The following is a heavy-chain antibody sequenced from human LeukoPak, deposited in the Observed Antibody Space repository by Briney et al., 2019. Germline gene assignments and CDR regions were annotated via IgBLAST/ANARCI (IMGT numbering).Heavy chain of an antibody. Sequence: GGSLRLSCAASGFTFSSYAMHWVRQAPGKGLEWVANIKQDGSEKYYVDSVKGRFTISRDNAKNSLYLQMNSLRAEDTAVYYCAGDVDTAMVSYFDYWGQGTLVTVSS. V-gene: IGHV3-7*01. CDR2: IKQDGSEK. D-gene: IGHD5-18*01. J-gene: IGHJ4*02. CDR3: AGDVDTAMVSYFDY. CDR1: GFTFSSYA.